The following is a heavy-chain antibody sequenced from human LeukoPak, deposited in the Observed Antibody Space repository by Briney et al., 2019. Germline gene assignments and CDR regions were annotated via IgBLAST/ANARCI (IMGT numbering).Heavy chain of an antibody. Sequence: SDTLSLTCTVSGGSISSGGYYWSWIRQHPGKGLEWIGYIYYSGSTYYNPSLKSRVTISVDTSKNQFSLKLSSVTAADTAVCYCARGGSSWLFDYWGQGTLVTVSS. CDR2: IYYSGST. D-gene: IGHD6-13*01. J-gene: IGHJ4*02. CDR1: GGSISSGGYY. V-gene: IGHV4-31*03. CDR3: ARGGSSWLFDY.